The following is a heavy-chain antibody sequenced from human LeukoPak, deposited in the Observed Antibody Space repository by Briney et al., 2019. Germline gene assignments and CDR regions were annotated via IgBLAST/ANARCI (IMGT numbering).Heavy chain of an antibody. CDR3: ARGKTYYYDSSGYYGY. CDR2: INYSGST. J-gene: IGHJ4*02. D-gene: IGHD3-22*01. CDR1: GGSFSGYY. Sequence: SETLSLTCAVYGGSFSGYYWSWIRQPPGKGLEWIGEINYSGSTNYNPSLKSRVTISVDTSKNQFSLKLSSVTAADTAVYYCARGKTYYYDSSGYYGYWGQGTLVTVSS. V-gene: IGHV4-34*01.